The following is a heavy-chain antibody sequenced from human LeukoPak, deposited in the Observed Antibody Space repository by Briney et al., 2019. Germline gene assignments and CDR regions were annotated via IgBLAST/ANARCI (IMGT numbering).Heavy chain of an antibody. V-gene: IGHV4-61*02. CDR3: ARGGVWFGELRAEYFQH. CDR1: GGSISSGSYY. J-gene: IGHJ1*01. CDR2: IYTSGST. Sequence: SETLSLTCTVSGGSISSGSYYWSWIRQPAGKGLEWIGRIYTSGSTNYNPSLKSRVTISVDKSKNQFSLKLSSVTAADTAVYYCARGGVWFGELRAEYFQHWGQRTLVTVSS. D-gene: IGHD3-10*01.